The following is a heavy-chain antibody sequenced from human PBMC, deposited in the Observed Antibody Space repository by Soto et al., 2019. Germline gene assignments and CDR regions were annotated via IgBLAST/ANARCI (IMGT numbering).Heavy chain of an antibody. V-gene: IGHV3-23*01. CDR1: GFTFSSYA. CDR3: AKDRVRIYCKNGGCPRPYYGTDV. D-gene: IGHD2-8*01. CDR2: ISGSGGST. J-gene: IGHJ6*02. Sequence: PGGSLRLSCAASGFTFSSYAMSWVRQAPGKGLEWVSAISGSGGSTYYADSVKGRFTISRDNSKNKLYLQMNSLRAEDTAVYYCAKDRVRIYCKNGGCPRPYYGTDVRGQANTVPVSS.